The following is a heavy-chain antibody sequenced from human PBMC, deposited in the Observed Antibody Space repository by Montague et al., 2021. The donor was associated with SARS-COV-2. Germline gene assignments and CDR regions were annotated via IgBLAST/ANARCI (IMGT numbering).Heavy chain of an antibody. Sequence: PALVKPTKTLTLTCTFSGFSLTNSGVGVAWIRQPPGRALEWLAVIYWANDKRYSPSLKSRLTIIKDTSKNQVVLTLTNLDPEDTATYYCAHTEYYDGKGFYPYSYHYYDFDVWGQGTTVTVSS. J-gene: IGHJ6*02. CDR1: GFSLTNSGVG. CDR3: AHTEYYDGKGFYPYSYHYYDFDV. CDR2: IYWANDK. D-gene: IGHD3-22*01. V-gene: IGHV2-5*02.